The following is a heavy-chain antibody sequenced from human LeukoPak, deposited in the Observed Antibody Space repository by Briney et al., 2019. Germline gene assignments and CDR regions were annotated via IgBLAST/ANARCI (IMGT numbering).Heavy chain of an antibody. V-gene: IGHV5-51*01. D-gene: IGHD4-17*01. CDR1: GYSFATYW. J-gene: IGHJ5*02. CDR2: IYPGDSDS. Sequence: GESLKISCRGSGYSFATYWIGWVRQMPGKGLEWMGIIYPGDSDSRYSPSFQGLVTMSVDKSISTAYPQWSSLKASDTAMYYCARSTTGDYVTWGQGTLVIVSS. CDR3: ARSTTGDYVT.